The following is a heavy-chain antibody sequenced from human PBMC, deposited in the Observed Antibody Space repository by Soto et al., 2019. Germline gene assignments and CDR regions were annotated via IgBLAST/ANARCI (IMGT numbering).Heavy chain of an antibody. Sequence: QPGGPLRLSCAASGFTFNNYAMSWVRQAPGKGLEWVSAISGSGNITNNEESVKGRLTISRDNSKNTLYLQMNSLGAEDTAVYYCARDPEDNAGGYSYYFDYWGQGTLVTVSS. CDR1: GFTFNNYA. CDR3: ARDPEDNAGGYSYYFDY. D-gene: IGHD3-22*01. J-gene: IGHJ4*02. CDR2: ISGSGNIT. V-gene: IGHV3-23*01.